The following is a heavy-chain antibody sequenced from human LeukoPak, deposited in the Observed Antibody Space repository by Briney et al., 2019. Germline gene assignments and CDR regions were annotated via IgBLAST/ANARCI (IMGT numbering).Heavy chain of an antibody. CDR3: ARVRDDYTYFDC. Sequence: GGSLRLSCAASGFTFSSYGMHWVRQAPGKGLEWVAVIWYDGSNKYSADSVKGRFTISRDNSKNTLYLQMNSLRDEDTAVYYCARVRDDYTYFDCWGQGTLVTVSS. CDR2: IWYDGSNK. CDR1: GFTFSSYG. J-gene: IGHJ4*02. D-gene: IGHD4-11*01. V-gene: IGHV3-33*01.